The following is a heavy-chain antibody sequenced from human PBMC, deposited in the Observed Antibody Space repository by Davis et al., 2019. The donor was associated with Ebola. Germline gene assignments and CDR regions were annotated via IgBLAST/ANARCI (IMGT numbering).Heavy chain of an antibody. V-gene: IGHV3-74*01. Sequence: GESLKISCTASGFTFSNYWMHWVRQAPGKGLVWVSRSNSDGSSTSYADSVKGRFTISRDNAKNSLYLQMNSLRAEDTAVYYCATRVLGYCSAWGQGTLVTVSS. CDR2: SNSDGSST. CDR3: ATRVLGYCSA. D-gene: IGHD2-15*01. CDR1: GFTFSNYW. J-gene: IGHJ5*02.